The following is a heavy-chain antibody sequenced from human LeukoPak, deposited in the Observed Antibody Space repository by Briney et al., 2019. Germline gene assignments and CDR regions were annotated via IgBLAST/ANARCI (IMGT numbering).Heavy chain of an antibody. Sequence: GGSLRLSCAASGFTFSSYWMSWVRQAPGKGLEWVANIKQDGSEKYYVDSVKGRFTISRDNAKNSLYLQMNSLRAEDTAVYYCARDAPFYGSRSPRDYWGHGTLVTVSS. V-gene: IGHV3-7*01. CDR1: GFTFSSYW. J-gene: IGHJ4*01. CDR2: IKQDGSEK. D-gene: IGHD3-10*01. CDR3: ARDAPFYGSRSPRDY.